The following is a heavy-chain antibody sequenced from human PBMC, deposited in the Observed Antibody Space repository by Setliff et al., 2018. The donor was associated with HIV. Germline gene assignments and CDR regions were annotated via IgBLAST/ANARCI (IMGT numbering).Heavy chain of an antibody. D-gene: IGHD3-10*01. V-gene: IGHV1-69*10. Sequence: GASVKVSCKASGYTFTNFYMHWVRQAPGQGLEWMGGIIPILGIANYAQKFQGRVTITADKSTSTAYMELSSLRSEDTAMYYCATLDYYGSQTYNLALHYWGQGTLVTVSS. CDR3: ATLDYYGSQTYNLALHY. CDR1: GYTFTNFY. J-gene: IGHJ4*02. CDR2: IIPILGIA.